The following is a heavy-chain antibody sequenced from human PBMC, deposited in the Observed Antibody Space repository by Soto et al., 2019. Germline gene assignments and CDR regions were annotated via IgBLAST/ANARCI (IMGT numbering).Heavy chain of an antibody. J-gene: IGHJ4*02. CDR3: YADYGDYMFDY. D-gene: IGHD4-17*01. CDR2: ISDSGSA. CDR1: DASTSGYY. V-gene: IGHV4-59*08. Sequence: SETLSLTCTVSDASTSGYYWGWIRQPPGRGLEWIGYISDSGSATYNPSLKSRVTISVDTSKNQFSLKLSSVTAADTAVYYCYADYGDYMFDYWGQGTLVTVSS.